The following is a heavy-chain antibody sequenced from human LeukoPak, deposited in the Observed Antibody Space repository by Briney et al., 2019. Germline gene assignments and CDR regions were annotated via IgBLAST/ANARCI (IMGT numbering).Heavy chain of an antibody. CDR3: ARESMGEDAKDFDY. Sequence: SVKVSCKASGGTFSSYAISWVRQAPGQGLEWMGGIIPIFGTANYAQKFQGRVTITADKSTSTAYMELSSLRSEDTAVYYCARESMGEDAKDFDYWGQGTLVTVSS. D-gene: IGHD3-16*01. CDR2: IIPIFGTA. J-gene: IGHJ4*02. CDR1: GGTFSSYA. V-gene: IGHV1-69*06.